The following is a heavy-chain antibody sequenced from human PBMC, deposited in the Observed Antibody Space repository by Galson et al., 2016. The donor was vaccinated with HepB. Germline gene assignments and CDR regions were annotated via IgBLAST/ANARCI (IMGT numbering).Heavy chain of an antibody. V-gene: IGHV3-23*01. CDR3: ATGNLAYCGADCYS. CDR1: GFTFSSYA. CDR2: ISGSGRIT. Sequence: SLRLSCAASGFTFSSYAMMWVRQTPGKGLEWVSSISGSGRITYYADSVRGRFTISRDNSKSTPYLRMTSLRAEDTAVYYCATGNLAYCGADCYSWGQGTRVTVSS. D-gene: IGHD2-21*02. J-gene: IGHJ5*02.